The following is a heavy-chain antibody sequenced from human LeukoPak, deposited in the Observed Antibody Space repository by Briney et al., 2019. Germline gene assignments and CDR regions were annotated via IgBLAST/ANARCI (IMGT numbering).Heavy chain of an antibody. J-gene: IGHJ4*02. CDR1: GGTFSSYA. Sequence: SVKVSCKASGGTFSSYAISWVRQAPGQGLEWMGRIIPILGIANYAQKFQGRVTITADKSTSTAYMELSSLRSEDTAVYYCARARGMTTVTYNLDYWGQGTLVTVSS. D-gene: IGHD4-11*01. V-gene: IGHV1-69*04. CDR2: IIPILGIA. CDR3: ARARGMTTVTYNLDY.